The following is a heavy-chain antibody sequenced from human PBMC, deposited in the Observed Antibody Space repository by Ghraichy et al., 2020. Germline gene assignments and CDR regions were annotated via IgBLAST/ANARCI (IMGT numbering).Heavy chain of an antibody. CDR2: INHSGST. J-gene: IGHJ1*01. CDR3: ARGIGVRGLVYFQH. D-gene: IGHD3-3*01. CDR1: GGSFSGYY. V-gene: IGHV4-34*01. Sequence: SETLSLTCAVYGGSFSGYYWSWIRQPPGKGLEWIGEINHSGSTNYNPSLKSRVTISVDTSKNQFSLKLSSVTAADTAVYYCARGIGVRGLVYFQHWGQGTLVTVSS.